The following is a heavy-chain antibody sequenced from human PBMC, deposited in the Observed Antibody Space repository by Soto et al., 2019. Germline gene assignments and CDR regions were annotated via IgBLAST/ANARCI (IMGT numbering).Heavy chain of an antibody. CDR2: INHSGST. D-gene: IGHD6-6*01. Sequence: SEILSLTCAVSGGSISSGGYSWSWIRQPPGKGLEWIGEINHSGSTNYNPSLKSRVTISVDTSKNQFSLKLNSVTAADRAVYYCARGFEQQLVLYYYSGMDVWGQGTTVNVSS. CDR1: GGSISSGGYS. J-gene: IGHJ6*02. V-gene: IGHV4-34*01. CDR3: ARGFEQQLVLYYYSGMDV.